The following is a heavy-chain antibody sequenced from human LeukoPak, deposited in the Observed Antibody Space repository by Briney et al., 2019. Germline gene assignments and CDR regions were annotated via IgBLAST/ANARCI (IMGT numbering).Heavy chain of an antibody. CDR3: ARVNIYDSSGYYFDY. V-gene: IGHV4-38-2*01. J-gene: IGHJ4*02. CDR2: TYHSGST. Sequence: SESLSLTCAVSGYSISSGYYWGWIRQPPGKGLEWIGSTYHSGSTYYNPSLKSRVTISVDTSKNQFSLKLSSVTAADTAVYYCARVNIYDSSGYYFDYWGQGTLVTVSS. CDR1: GYSISSGYY. D-gene: IGHD3-22*01.